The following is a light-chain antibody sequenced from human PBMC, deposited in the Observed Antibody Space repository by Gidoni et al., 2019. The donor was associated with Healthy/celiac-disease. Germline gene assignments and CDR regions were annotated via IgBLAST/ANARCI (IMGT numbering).Light chain of an antibody. J-gene: IGLJ2*01. Sequence: QSVLTPPPSASGTPGQRVTISCSGSSSNIGSNTVNWYQQLPGTAPKLHIYSNNQRPSGVPDRFAGSKSGTSASLAISGLQSEDEADYYCAAWDDSLNGPVFGGGTKLTVL. CDR1: SSNIGSNT. V-gene: IGLV1-44*01. CDR2: SNN. CDR3: AAWDDSLNGPV.